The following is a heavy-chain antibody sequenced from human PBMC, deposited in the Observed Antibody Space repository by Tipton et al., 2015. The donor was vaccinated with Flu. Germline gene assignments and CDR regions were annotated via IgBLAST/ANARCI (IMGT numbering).Heavy chain of an antibody. D-gene: IGHD5-12*01. CDR3: ARDMGGYDYDY. V-gene: IGHV4-38-2*02. J-gene: IGHJ4*02. CDR2: IYHSGST. CDR1: GYSISSGYY. Sequence: TLSLTCAVSGYSISSGYYWGWIRQPPGKGLEWIGSIYHSGSTNYNPSLKSRVTMSVDTSKNQFSLKLSSVTAADTAVYYCARDMGGYDYDYWGQGTLVPVSS.